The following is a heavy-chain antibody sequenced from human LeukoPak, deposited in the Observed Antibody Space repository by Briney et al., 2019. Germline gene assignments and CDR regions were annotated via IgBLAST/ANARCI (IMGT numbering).Heavy chain of an antibody. J-gene: IGHJ6*02. CDR3: ARGLSRWSTPTSSDYYRMDV. D-gene: IGHD4-23*01. CDR2: IIPIFNTI. CDR1: GGTLSTYS. V-gene: IGHV1-69*13. Sequence: GASVRVSCKASGGTLSTYSISWVRQAPGQGLEWMGGIIPIFNTINYAQRFQGRVTLTADESTNTAYMELSSLRSEDTAVYYCARGLSRWSTPTSSDYYRMDVWGQGTTVAVSS.